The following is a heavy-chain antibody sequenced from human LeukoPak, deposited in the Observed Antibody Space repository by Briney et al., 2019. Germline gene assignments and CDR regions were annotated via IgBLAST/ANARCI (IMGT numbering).Heavy chain of an antibody. J-gene: IGHJ5*02. CDR3: ARDRIAVADPPKWFDP. D-gene: IGHD6-19*01. CDR1: GYSISSGYY. Sequence: SEALSLTCTVSGYSISSGYYWAWIRQPPGQGLEWIGSIYYSGDTYYNPSLKSRVTISLDTSKNQFSLKLSSVTAADTAVYYCARDRIAVADPPKWFDPWGQGTLVTVSS. CDR2: IYYSGDT. V-gene: IGHV4-38-2*02.